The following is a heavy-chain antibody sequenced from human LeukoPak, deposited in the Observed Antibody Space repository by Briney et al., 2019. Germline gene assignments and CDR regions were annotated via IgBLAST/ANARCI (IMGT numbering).Heavy chain of an antibody. CDR2: ISGGGTGT. CDR1: GFRFSAYA. J-gene: IGHJ2*01. Sequence: GGSLRLSCAASGFRFSAYAMTWVRQAPGKGLEWLSSISGGGTGTYYADSVKGRFIISRDDSKNILSLQMNSLSAEDTAVYHCAKRADGSGRSWYLDLWGRGTVVTVSS. D-gene: IGHD3-22*01. V-gene: IGHV3-23*01. CDR3: AKRADGSGRSWYLDL.